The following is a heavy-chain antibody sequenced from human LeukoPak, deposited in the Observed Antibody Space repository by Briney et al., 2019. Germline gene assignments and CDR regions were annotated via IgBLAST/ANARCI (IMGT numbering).Heavy chain of an antibody. D-gene: IGHD3-16*02. J-gene: IGHJ4*02. V-gene: IGHV4-34*01. CDR3: ARIKRDYVWGSYRYKFDY. CDR1: GGSFSGYY. CDR2: INHSGST. Sequence: SETLSLTCAVYGGSFSGYYWSWIRQPPGKGLEWIGEINHSGSTNYNPSLKSQVTISVDTSKNQFSLKLSSVTAADAAVYYCARIKRDYVWGSYRYKFDYWGQGTLLTVSS.